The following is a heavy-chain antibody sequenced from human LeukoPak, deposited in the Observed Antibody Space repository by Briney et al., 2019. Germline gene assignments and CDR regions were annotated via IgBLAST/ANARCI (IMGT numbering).Heavy chain of an antibody. CDR3: ARVPEHTAMAPKLYYYYYYMDV. CDR2: IYYSGST. J-gene: IGHJ6*03. D-gene: IGHD5-18*01. Sequence: KPSETLSLTCTVSGGSISSSSYYWGWIRQPPGKGLEWIGSIYYSGSTYYNPSLKSRVTISVDTSKNQFSLKLSSVTAADTAVYYCARVPEHTAMAPKLYYYYYYMDVWGKGATVTVSS. V-gene: IGHV4-39*07. CDR1: GGSISSSSYY.